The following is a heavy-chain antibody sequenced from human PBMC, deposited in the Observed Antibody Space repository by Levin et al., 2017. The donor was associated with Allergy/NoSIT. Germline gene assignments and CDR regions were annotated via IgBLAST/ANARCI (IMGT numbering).Heavy chain of an antibody. V-gene: IGHV3-30*18. CDR2: ISYDGSNQ. CDR1: GFTFSSYG. D-gene: IGHD2-2*01. CDR3: AKGLGASRTSIDY. J-gene: IGHJ4*02. Sequence: GESLKISCAASGFTFSSYGMHWVRQAPGKGLEWVAVISYDGSNQYYADSVKGRFTISRDNSKNTLYVQMNSLRVEDTAVYYCAKGLGASRTSIDYWGQGTLVTVSS.